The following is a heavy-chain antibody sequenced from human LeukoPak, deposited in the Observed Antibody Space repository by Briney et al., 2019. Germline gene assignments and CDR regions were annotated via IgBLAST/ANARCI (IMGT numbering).Heavy chain of an antibody. CDR3: AKPFAYSSSWYYFDY. J-gene: IGHJ4*02. Sequence: GGSLRLSCAASGFTFSSYSMNWVRQAPGKGLEWVAVISYDGSNKYYADSVKGRFTISRDNSKNTLYLQMNSLRAEDTAVYYCAKPFAYSSSWYYFDYWGQGTLVTVSS. CDR2: ISYDGSNK. V-gene: IGHV3-30*18. CDR1: GFTFSSYS. D-gene: IGHD6-13*01.